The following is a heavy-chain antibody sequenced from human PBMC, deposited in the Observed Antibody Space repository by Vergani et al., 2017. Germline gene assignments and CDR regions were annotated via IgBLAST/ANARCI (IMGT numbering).Heavy chain of an antibody. J-gene: IGHJ6*03. D-gene: IGHD5-12*01. V-gene: IGHV4-61*02. CDR1: GGSISSGSYY. CDR3: ARDYSGEKYSGYYYDYYMDV. CDR2: IYTSGST. Sequence: QVQLQESGPGLVKPSQTLSLTCTVSGGSISSGSYYWSWIRQPAGKGLEWIGRIYTSGSTNYNPSLKSRVTISVDTSKNQFSLKLSSVTAADTAVYYCARDYSGEKYSGYYYDYYMDVWGKGTTVTVSS.